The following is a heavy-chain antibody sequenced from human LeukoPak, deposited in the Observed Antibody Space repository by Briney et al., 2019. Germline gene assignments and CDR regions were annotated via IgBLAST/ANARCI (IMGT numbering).Heavy chain of an antibody. J-gene: IGHJ6*03. Sequence: VASVKVSCKASGYTFTFYYIHWARLAPGQGLEWMGCVNPRSGGTTYAQTFQGRVAMTTDTSISTAYMELTRLTSDDTAVYFCARDKNLINYYYMDVWGKGTTVTVSS. CDR1: GYTFTFYY. CDR2: VNPRSGGT. D-gene: IGHD3-22*01. CDR3: ARDKNLINYYYMDV. V-gene: IGHV1-2*02.